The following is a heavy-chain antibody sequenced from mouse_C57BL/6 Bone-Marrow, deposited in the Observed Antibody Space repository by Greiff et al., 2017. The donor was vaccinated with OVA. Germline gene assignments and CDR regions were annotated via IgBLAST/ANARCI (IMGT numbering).Heavy chain of an antibody. D-gene: IGHD2-3*01. CDR3: AREVSKGYYEGTRFYYAMDY. CDR2: ILPGSGST. CDR1: GYTFTGYW. J-gene: IGHJ4*01. V-gene: IGHV1-9*01. Sequence: QVQLQQSGAELMKPGASVKLSCKATGYTFTGYWIEWVKQRPGHGLEWIGEILPGSGSTNYNEKFKGKATFTADTSSNTAYMQLSSLTTEDSAIYYCAREVSKGYYEGTRFYYAMDYWGQGTSVTVSS.